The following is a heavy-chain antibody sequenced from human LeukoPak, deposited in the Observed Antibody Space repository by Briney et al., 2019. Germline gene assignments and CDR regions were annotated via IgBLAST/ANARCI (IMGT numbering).Heavy chain of an antibody. CDR1: GFTFSSYA. J-gene: IGHJ4*02. CDR2: ISYDGSNK. CDR3: EADCGGDCYASFDY. V-gene: IGHV3-30-3*01. D-gene: IGHD2-21*02. Sequence: GGSLRLSCAASGFTFSSYAMHWVRQAPCKGLEWVAVISYDGSNKYYADSVKGRFTISRDNSKNTLYLQMNSLRAEDTAVYYCEADCGGDCYASFDYWGQGTLVTVSS.